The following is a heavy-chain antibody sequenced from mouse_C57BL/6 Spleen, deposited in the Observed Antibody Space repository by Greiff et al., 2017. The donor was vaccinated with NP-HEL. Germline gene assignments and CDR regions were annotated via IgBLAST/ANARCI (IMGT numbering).Heavy chain of an antibody. V-gene: IGHV10-1*01. Sequence: EVNVVESGGGLVQPKGSLKLSCAASGFSFNTYAMNWVRQAPGKGLEWVARIRSKSNNYATYYADSVKDRFTISRDDSESMLYLQMNNLKTEDTAMYYCVRHPFGYYAMDYWGQGTSVTVSS. CDR1: GFSFNTYA. J-gene: IGHJ4*01. CDR2: IRSKSNNYAT. CDR3: VRHPFGYYAMDY.